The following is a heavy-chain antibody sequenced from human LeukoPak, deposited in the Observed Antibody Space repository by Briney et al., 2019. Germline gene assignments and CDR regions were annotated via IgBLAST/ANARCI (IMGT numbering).Heavy chain of an antibody. D-gene: IGHD3-22*01. CDR3: AKDLASIYDSSGYYNYFDY. V-gene: IGHV3-23*01. CDR1: AFTLSNYA. CDR2: ISSSGSTI. J-gene: IGHJ4*02. Sequence: GGSLRLSCAGSAFTLSNYAINWVRQAPGKGPEWLSYISSSGSTILYADSVKGRFTISRDNSKNTLYLQMNSLRAEDTAVYYCAKDLASIYDSSGYYNYFDYWGQGTLVTVSS.